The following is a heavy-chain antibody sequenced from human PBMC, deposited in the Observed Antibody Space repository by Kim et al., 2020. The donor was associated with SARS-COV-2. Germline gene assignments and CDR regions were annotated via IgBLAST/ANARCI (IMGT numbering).Heavy chain of an antibody. CDR3: ARDQIAVAGSFDY. Sequence: DYAGSVSSRITINPDTSKNQLSLQLNSMTPEDTAVYYCARDQIAVAGSFDYWGQGTLVTVSS. D-gene: IGHD6-19*01. V-gene: IGHV6-1*01. J-gene: IGHJ4*02.